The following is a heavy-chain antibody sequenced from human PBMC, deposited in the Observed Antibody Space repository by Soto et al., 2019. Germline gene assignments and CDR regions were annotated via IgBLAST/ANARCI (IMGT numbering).Heavy chain of an antibody. CDR2: INQDGSES. Sequence: EVQLVESGGGLVQPGGSLRLSCVVSGLTFSRYWMSWVRQAPGKGLEWVANINQDGSESYYVDSVKGRFTISRDNAKNSLYLQMTRLRAEDTAVYDCARHACECSSPGCANWVQGTLVTVSS. D-gene: IGHD2-2*01. V-gene: IGHV3-7*01. CDR3: ARHACECSSPGCAN. J-gene: IGHJ4*02. CDR1: GLTFSRYW.